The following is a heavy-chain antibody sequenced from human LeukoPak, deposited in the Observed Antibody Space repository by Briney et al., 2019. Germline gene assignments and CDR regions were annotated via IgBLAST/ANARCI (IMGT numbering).Heavy chain of an antibody. Sequence: KPSETLSLTCTVSGGSISSCYWSWIRQPPQKGLEWIGYIYYSGSNNYNPSLKSRVTISVDMSKNQFSLKLSSVTAADTAVYYCPRVYYDSSGYYWRNFDYWGQGTLVTVSS. CDR2: IYYSGSN. D-gene: IGHD3-22*01. J-gene: IGHJ4*02. CDR1: GGSISSCY. CDR3: PRVYYDSSGYYWRNFDY. V-gene: IGHV4-59*01.